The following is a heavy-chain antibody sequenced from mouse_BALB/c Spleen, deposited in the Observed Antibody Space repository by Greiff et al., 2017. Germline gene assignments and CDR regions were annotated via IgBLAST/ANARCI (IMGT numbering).Heavy chain of an antibody. CDR2: FYPGSGSI. CDR1: GYTFTEYI. Sequence: QVQLQQSGAGLVKPGASVKLSCKASGYTFTEYIIHWVKQRPGQGLEWIGWFYPGSGSINYNEKFKDKATMTADKSSSTVYMELSRLTSEDSAVYFCARHEELGRGFAYWGQGTLVTVSA. J-gene: IGHJ3*01. D-gene: IGHD4-1*01. V-gene: IGHV1-62-2*01. CDR3: ARHEELGRGFAY.